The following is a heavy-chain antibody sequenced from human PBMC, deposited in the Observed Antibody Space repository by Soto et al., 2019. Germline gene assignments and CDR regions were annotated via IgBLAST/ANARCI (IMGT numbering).Heavy chain of an antibody. CDR3: ARDIAYDVDY. D-gene: IGHD2-21*01. J-gene: IGHJ4*02. CDR2: INADNGHT. Sequence: ASVKVSCKASGYTFTSYAISWVRQAPGQGLEWVGWINADNGHTNYAQKFQGRVTITTDTSTTTAYMDLRSLRSDDTAVYYCARDIAYDVDYWGQGTLVTVSS. CDR1: GYTFTSYA. V-gene: IGHV1-18*01.